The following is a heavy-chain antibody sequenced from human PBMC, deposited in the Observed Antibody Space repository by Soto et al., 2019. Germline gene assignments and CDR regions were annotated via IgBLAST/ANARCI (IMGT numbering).Heavy chain of an antibody. CDR3: AIGTYSSSWYGY. V-gene: IGHV1-3*01. D-gene: IGHD6-13*01. Sequence: ASVKVSCKGSGYTFTSYAMHWVRQAPGQRLEWMGWINAGNGNTKYSQKFQGRVAITRDTSASTAYMELSSLRSEDTAVYYCAIGTYSSSWYGYWGQGTLVTVSS. CDR1: GYTFTSYA. J-gene: IGHJ4*02. CDR2: INAGNGNT.